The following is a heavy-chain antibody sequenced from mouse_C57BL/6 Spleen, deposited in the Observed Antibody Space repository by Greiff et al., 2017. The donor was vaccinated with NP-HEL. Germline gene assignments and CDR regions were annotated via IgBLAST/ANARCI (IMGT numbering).Heavy chain of an antibody. D-gene: IGHD1-1*01. CDR2: IDPSDSET. CDR1: GYTFTSYW. V-gene: IGHV1-52*01. Sequence: QVQLQQPGAELVRPGSSVKLSCKASGYTFTSYWMHWVKQRPIQGLEWIGNIDPSDSETHYNQKFKDKATLTVDKSSSTAYMQLSSLTSEDSAVYYCARRDYGAWFAYWGQGTLVTVSA. CDR3: ARRDYGAWFAY. J-gene: IGHJ3*01.